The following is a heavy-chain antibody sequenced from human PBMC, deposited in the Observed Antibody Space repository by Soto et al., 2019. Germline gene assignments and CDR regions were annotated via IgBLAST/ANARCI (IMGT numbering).Heavy chain of an antibody. Sequence: ESGGGLVQPGGSLRLSCAASGFTFSSYDMHWVRQATGKGLEWVSAIGTAGDTYYPGSVKGRFTISRENAKNSLYLQMNSLRAGDTAVYYCARAAPYDFWSGPPGMDVWGQGTTVTVSS. CDR2: IGTAGDT. CDR1: GFTFSSYD. CDR3: ARAAPYDFWSGPPGMDV. D-gene: IGHD3-3*01. J-gene: IGHJ6*02. V-gene: IGHV3-13*01.